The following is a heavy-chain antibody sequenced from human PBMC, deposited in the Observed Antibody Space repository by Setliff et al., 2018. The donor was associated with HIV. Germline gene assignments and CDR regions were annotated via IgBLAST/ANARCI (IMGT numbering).Heavy chain of an antibody. Sequence: PGGSLRLSCAASGFTFSSYGMHWVRQAPGKGLEWVAVIWYDGTNKYYADSVKGRLTISRDNSMNTLYLEMNSLRVEDTAVYHCARSSSWYVEWFDPWGQGTLVTVSS. D-gene: IGHD6-13*01. J-gene: IGHJ5*02. CDR1: GFTFSSYG. CDR3: ARSSSWYVEWFDP. V-gene: IGHV3-33*01. CDR2: IWYDGTNK.